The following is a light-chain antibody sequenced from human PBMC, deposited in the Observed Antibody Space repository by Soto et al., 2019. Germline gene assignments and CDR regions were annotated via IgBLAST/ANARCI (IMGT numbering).Light chain of an antibody. J-gene: IGKJ1*01. CDR3: QQYGTSPWT. Sequence: IVLTQSPATLSVSPGERTTLFCRASQSVGGNLAWYQQKPGQAPRLLVYGASTRATGIPARFSGSGSGTDFTLPISRVEPEDFAVYYCQQYGTSPWTFGQGTKVDIK. V-gene: IGKV3-20*01. CDR1: QSVGGN. CDR2: GAS.